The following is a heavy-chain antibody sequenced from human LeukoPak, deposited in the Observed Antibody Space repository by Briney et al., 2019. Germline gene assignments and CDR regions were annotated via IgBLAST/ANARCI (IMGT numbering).Heavy chain of an antibody. CDR2: ISSSSSYI. V-gene: IGHV3-21*06. CDR1: GFXFSSYS. Sequence: GGSLRLSCAASGFXFSSYSMNWVRQAPGKGLEWVSSISSSSSYIYYADSVKGRFTISRDNAKNTLYLQMNSLTVEDTAVYYCARDYFNSADYWGQGTLVTVSS. J-gene: IGHJ4*02. D-gene: IGHD3-22*01. CDR3: ARDYFNSADY.